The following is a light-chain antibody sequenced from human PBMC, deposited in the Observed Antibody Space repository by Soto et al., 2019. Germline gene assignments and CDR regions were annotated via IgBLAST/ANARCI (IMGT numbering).Light chain of an antibody. CDR3: QHFKTSPIT. J-gene: IGKJ5*01. Sequence: IQLTQSPSSLSAWVVDIVTITFLASEGINNLLAWYQQKPGKAPKVLIYAASTLQSGVPSRFSGSGFGTDFTLTISSLQPEDFATYYCQHFKTSPITFGQGTRLEIK. CDR2: AAS. CDR1: EGINNL. V-gene: IGKV1-9*01.